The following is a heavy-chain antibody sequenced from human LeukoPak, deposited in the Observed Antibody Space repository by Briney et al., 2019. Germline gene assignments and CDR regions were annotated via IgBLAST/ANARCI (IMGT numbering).Heavy chain of an antibody. D-gene: IGHD3-22*01. J-gene: IGHJ3*02. CDR1: GYSFTSYW. Sequence: GESLKISCKGSGYSFTSYWIGWVRQMPGKGLEWMGIIYPGDSDTRYSPSFQGQDTISADKSISTAYLQWSSLKASDTAMYYCARHLASWGPDEYYDSSGYYYAFDIWGQGTMVTVSS. V-gene: IGHV5-51*01. CDR3: ARHLASWGPDEYYDSSGYYYAFDI. CDR2: IYPGDSDT.